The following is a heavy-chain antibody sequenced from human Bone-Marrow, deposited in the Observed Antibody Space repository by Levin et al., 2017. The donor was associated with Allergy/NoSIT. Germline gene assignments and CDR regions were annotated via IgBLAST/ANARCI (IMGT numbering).Heavy chain of an antibody. CDR3: ARVRRFGDVRGPFDF. Sequence: PGGSLRLSCTVSGGSFNGYYWSWIRQPPGKGLEWIGEIYYSGNPNYIPSLKNRITISVDPSKNQFSLKLFYVTAADMAVYYCARVRRFGDVRGPFDFWGQGTLVTVSS. V-gene: IGHV4-34*01. J-gene: IGHJ4*02. D-gene: IGHD3-10*01. CDR1: GGSFNGYY. CDR2: IYYSGNP.